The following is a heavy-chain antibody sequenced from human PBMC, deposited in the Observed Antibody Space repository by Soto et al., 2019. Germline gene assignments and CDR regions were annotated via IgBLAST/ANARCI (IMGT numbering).Heavy chain of an antibody. J-gene: IGHJ4*02. V-gene: IGHV3-48*01. Sequence: EVQLVESGGGLVQPGGSLRLYCAASGFTFSSYSMNWVRQAPGKGLEWVSYSSSSSSTIYYADSVKGRFTISRDNAKNSLYLQMSSLRAEDTAVYYCARSAYCGGDCYYPTSYYFDYWGQGTLVTVSS. CDR3: ARSAYCGGDCYYPTSYYFDY. CDR2: SSSSSSTI. CDR1: GFTFSSYS. D-gene: IGHD2-21*01.